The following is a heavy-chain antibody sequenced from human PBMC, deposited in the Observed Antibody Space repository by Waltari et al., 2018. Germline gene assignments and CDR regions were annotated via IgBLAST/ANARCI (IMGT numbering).Heavy chain of an antibody. Sequence: QVQLQESGPGLVKPSETLSLTCTVSGGSISSYYWTWIRQPPGKGLEWIGYIYYSGSTNYNPSLKSRVTISVDTSKNQFSLKLSSVTAADTAVYYCARGAYCSGGSCYSMGNWFDPWGQGTLDTVSS. J-gene: IGHJ5*02. V-gene: IGHV4-59*01. D-gene: IGHD2-15*01. CDR3: ARGAYCSGGSCYSMGNWFDP. CDR1: GGSISSYY. CDR2: IYYSGST.